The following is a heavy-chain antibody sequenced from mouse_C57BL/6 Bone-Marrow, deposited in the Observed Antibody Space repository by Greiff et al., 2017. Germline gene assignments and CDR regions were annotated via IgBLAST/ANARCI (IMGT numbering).Heavy chain of an antibody. CDR1: GYTFTSYW. CDR3: ARATMVTTECAMDY. J-gene: IGHJ4*01. CDR2: IDPADSYT. Sequence: VQLQQPGAELVMPGASVKLSCTASGYTFTSYWMHWVKQRPGQGLEWIGEIDPADSYTNYNQKFKGKSTLTVDKSSSTAYMQLNSLTSENSAVYYCARATMVTTECAMDYWGQGTSVTVSS. V-gene: IGHV1-69*01. D-gene: IGHD2-2*01.